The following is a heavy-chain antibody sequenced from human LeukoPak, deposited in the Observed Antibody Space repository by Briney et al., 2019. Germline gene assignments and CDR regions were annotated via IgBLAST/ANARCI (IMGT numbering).Heavy chain of an antibody. CDR2: IKQDGSER. CDR1: RFTLSSYY. Sequence: GGSLRLSCAASRFTLSSYYMAWVRQAPGKGLEWVANIKQDGSERYYLGSVKGRFTISRDNAKNSLFLQLNSLRVEDTAVYFCAGGLGFLIESWGQGTLVTVSS. CDR3: AGGLGFLIES. D-gene: IGHD3-3*01. J-gene: IGHJ4*02. V-gene: IGHV3-7*04.